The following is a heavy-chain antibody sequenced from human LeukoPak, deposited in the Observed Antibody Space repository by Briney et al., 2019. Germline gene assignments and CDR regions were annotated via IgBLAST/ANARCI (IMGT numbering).Heavy chain of an antibody. D-gene: IGHD3-3*01. CDR3: AKMRRTYYDFWSGYYISYYYYYMDV. V-gene: IGHV3-11*01. J-gene: IGHJ6*03. CDR1: GFTFSDYY. CDR2: ISDSGSTI. Sequence: GGSLRLSCAASGFTFSDYYMSWFRQAPGKGLEWVSYISDSGSTIYYADSVKGRFTISRDNAKNSLYLQMNSLRAEDTAVYYCAKMRRTYYDFWSGYYISYYYYYMDVWGKGTTVTVSS.